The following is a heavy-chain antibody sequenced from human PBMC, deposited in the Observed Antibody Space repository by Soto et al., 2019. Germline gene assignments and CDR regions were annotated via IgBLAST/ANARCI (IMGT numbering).Heavy chain of an antibody. CDR2: ISGSGGST. J-gene: IGHJ3*02. D-gene: IGHD2-15*01. CDR3: AKGVRGSWGEAFDI. V-gene: IGHV3-23*01. CDR1: GFTFSSYA. Sequence: EVQLLESGGGLVQPRGSLRLSCAASGFTFSSYAMSWVLQAPGKGREWVSAISGSGGSTYYADSVKGRFTIPIDNSKNTLYLQMNSLRAEDTAVYYCAKGVRGSWGEAFDIWGQGTMVTVSS.